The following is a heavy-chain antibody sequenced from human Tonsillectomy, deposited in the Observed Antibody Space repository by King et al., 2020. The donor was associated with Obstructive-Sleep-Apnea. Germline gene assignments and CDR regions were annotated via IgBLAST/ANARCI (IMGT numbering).Heavy chain of an antibody. D-gene: IGHD6-13*01. CDR3: ARGSSAAS. CDR1: GVGFSTYW. V-gene: IGHV3-7*04. J-gene: IGHJ5*02. Sequence: VQLVESGGGLVQPGGSLRLSCVTSGVGFSTYWMTWVRQAPGKGLEWVANINQDGNEKHYVDSVKGRFTISRDNAKNSLYLQMDSLRAEDTAVYYCARGSSAASWGQGTLVTVSS. CDR2: INQDGNEK.